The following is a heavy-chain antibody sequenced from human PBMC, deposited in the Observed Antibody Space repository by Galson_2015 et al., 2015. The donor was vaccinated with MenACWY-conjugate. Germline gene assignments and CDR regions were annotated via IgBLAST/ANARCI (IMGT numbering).Heavy chain of an antibody. CDR1: GFRFSSSA. Sequence: SLRLSCAASGFRFSSSAMHWVRQAPGKGLERVAVISYDGTNTYHTDSVKGRFTISRDNSRNTLYLQMNSLRGDDTAVYYCARPLQVIFGDAFDIWGQGTLVTVSS. V-gene: IGHV3-30*04. CDR3: ARPLQVIFGDAFDI. J-gene: IGHJ4*02. CDR2: ISYDGTNT. D-gene: IGHD3-10*01.